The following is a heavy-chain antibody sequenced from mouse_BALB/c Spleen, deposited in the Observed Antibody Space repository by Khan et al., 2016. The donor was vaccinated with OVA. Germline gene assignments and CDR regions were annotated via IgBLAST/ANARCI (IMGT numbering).Heavy chain of an antibody. V-gene: IGHV2-2*01. Sequence: QVQLKQSGPGLVQPSQSLSITCTVSGFSLSNYGIHWVRQSPGKGLEWLGVIWSGGSTDFNAAFISRLSISKDNSRSQVFLKMNSLQTDDSAIYXCARGGLPFAYWGQGTLVTVSA. CDR2: IWSGGST. J-gene: IGHJ3*01. D-gene: IGHD2-13*01. CDR3: ARGGLPFAY. CDR1: GFSLSNYG.